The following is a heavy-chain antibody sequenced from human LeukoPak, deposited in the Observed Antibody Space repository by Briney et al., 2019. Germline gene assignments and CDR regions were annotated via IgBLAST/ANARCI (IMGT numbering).Heavy chain of an antibody. J-gene: IGHJ4*02. V-gene: IGHV3-64*01. D-gene: IGHD1-26*01. CDR3: ARAEWEQLRWGIDY. CDR2: ISSNGGST. CDR1: GFTFSNYA. Sequence: VGSLRLSCAASGFTFSNYAMHWVREAPGKGLGYVSGISSNGGSTFYASSVKGRFTISRDNSKNTLYLQMGSLRAEDMAVYYCARAEWEQLRWGIDYWGQGSLVTVSS.